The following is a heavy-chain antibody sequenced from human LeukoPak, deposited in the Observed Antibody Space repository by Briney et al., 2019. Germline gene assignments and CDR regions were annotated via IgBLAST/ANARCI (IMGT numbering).Heavy chain of an antibody. D-gene: IGHD6-13*01. J-gene: IGHJ3*02. CDR2: IYPGDSDT. Sequence: GESLKISCKGSGYSFTSYWIGWVRQMPGKGLEWMGIIYPGDSDTRYSPSFQGQVTISADKSISTAYLQWSSLKASDTAMYYCARPNTYSSSWYGAFDIWGQGTMVTVSS. V-gene: IGHV5-51*01. CDR3: ARPNTYSSSWYGAFDI. CDR1: GYSFTSYW.